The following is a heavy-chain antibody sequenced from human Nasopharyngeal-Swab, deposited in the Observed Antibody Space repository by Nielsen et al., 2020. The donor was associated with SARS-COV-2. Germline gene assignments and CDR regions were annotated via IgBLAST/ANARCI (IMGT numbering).Heavy chain of an antibody. J-gene: IGHJ6*03. CDR3: ARDRAYSNYATYMDV. D-gene: IGHD4-11*01. V-gene: IGHV1-3*01. CDR2: INAGNGNT. Sequence: ASVKVSCKASGYTFTSYAMHWVRQAPGQRLEWMGWINAGNGNTKYSQKFQGRVTITRDTSASTAHMELSSLRSEDTAVYYCARDRAYSNYATYMDVWGKGTTVTVSS. CDR1: GYTFTSYA.